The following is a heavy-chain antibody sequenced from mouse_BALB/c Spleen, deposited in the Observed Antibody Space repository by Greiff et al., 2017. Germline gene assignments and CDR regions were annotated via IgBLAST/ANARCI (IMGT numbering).Heavy chain of an antibody. V-gene: IGHV1-7*01. D-gene: IGHD3-2*01. CDR3: ARDSSCSFAD. CDR2: INPSTGYT. J-gene: IGHJ3*01. Sequence: VHLQQSGAELAKPGASVKMSCKASGYTFTSYWMPWVKQRPEQGLEWIVYINPSTGYTEYNQKFKDKATLTADKSSSTAYMQLSSLTSEDSAVYYCARDSSCSFADWGQGTLVTVSA. CDR1: GYTFTSYW.